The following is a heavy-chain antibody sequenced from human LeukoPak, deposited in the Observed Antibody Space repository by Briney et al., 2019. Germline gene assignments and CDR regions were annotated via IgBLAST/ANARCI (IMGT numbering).Heavy chain of an antibody. V-gene: IGHV1-2*02. D-gene: IGHD4-23*01. CDR1: GYTLTELS. J-gene: IGHJ4*02. Sequence: ASVKVSCKVSGYTLTELSMHWVRQAPGQGLEWMGWINPNSGGTNYAQKFQGRVTMTRDTSISTAYMELSRLRSDDTAVYYCARAMTTVVTRVADYWGQGTLVTVSS. CDR3: ARAMTTVVTRVADY. CDR2: INPNSGGT.